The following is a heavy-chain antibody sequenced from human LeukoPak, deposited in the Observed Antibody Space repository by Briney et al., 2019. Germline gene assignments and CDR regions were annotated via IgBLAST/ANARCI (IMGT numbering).Heavy chain of an antibody. D-gene: IGHD3-10*01. V-gene: IGHV1-24*01. CDR3: ATTYQLLCFGELSG. CDR1: GYTLTELS. Sequence: ASVKVSCKVSGYTLTELSMHWVRQAPGKGLEWMGGFDPEDGETIYAQKFQGRVTMTEDTSTDTAYMELSSLRSEDTAVYYCATTYQLLCFGELSGWGQGTLVTVSS. J-gene: IGHJ4*02. CDR2: FDPEDGET.